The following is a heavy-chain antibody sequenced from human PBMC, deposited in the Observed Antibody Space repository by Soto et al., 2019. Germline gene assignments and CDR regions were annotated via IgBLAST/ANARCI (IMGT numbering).Heavy chain of an antibody. D-gene: IGHD1-26*01. J-gene: IGHJ6*02. Sequence: GRSLRLSCAASGFTFSSHALHWVRQAPGKGLEWVAFISSDGSNKYYSDSVKGRFTISRDNSKSTLYLQMNSLRVEDSAVYYCTATMDVWGQGTTVTVSS. CDR2: ISSDGSNK. V-gene: IGHV3-30-3*01. CDR3: TATMDV. CDR1: GFTFSSHA.